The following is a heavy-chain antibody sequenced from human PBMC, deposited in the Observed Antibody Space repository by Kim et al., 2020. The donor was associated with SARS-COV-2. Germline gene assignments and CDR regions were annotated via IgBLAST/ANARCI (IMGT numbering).Heavy chain of an antibody. CDR1: GFTFSSYG. V-gene: IGHV3-30*18. Sequence: GGSLRLSCAASGFTFSSYGMHWVRQAPGKGLEWVAVISYDGSNKYYADSVKGRFTISRDNSKNTLYLQMNSLRAEDTAVYYCAKDGPITMVRGVYRYYYYGMDVWGQGTTVTVSS. CDR3: AKDGPITMVRGVYRYYYYGMDV. D-gene: IGHD3-10*01. CDR2: ISYDGSNK. J-gene: IGHJ6*02.